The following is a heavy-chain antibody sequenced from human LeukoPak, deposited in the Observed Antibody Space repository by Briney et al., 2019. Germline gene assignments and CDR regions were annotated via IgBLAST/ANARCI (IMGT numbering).Heavy chain of an antibody. CDR3: ARYTAMVHAFDI. CDR1: GGSISSYY. CDR2: IYTSGST. J-gene: IGHJ3*02. Sequence: SETLSLTCTVSGGSISSYYWSWIRQPAGKGLEWIGRIYTSGSTNYNPSLKSRVTMSVDTSRDQFSLKLSSVTAADTAVYYCARYTAMVHAFDIWGQGTMVTVSS. V-gene: IGHV4-4*07. D-gene: IGHD5-18*01.